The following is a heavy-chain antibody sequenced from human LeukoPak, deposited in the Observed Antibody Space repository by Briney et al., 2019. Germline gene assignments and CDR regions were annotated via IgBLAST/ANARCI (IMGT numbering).Heavy chain of an antibody. Sequence: GASVKVSCKASGYTFTSYGISWVRQAPGQGLEWMGWISAYNGNTNYAQKLQGRVTMTTDTSTSTAYMELRSLRSDDTAVYYCAGDTHRYTRPGYYYGMDVWGQGTTVTVSS. J-gene: IGHJ6*02. CDR1: GYTFTSYG. CDR3: AGDTHRYTRPGYYYGMDV. CDR2: ISAYNGNT. V-gene: IGHV1-18*01. D-gene: IGHD1-14*01.